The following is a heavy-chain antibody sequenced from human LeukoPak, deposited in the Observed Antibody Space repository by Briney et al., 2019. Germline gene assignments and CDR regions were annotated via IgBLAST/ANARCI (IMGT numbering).Heavy chain of an antibody. Sequence: GGSLRLSCAASGFTFSSYAMHWVRQAPGKGLEWVAVISYDGSNKYYADSVKGRFTISRDNAKNSLYLQMNSLRAEDTAVYYCARERSAAGTPFEDYWGQGTLVTVSS. J-gene: IGHJ4*02. CDR1: GFTFSSYA. D-gene: IGHD6-13*01. CDR2: ISYDGSNK. V-gene: IGHV3-30-3*01. CDR3: ARERSAAGTPFEDY.